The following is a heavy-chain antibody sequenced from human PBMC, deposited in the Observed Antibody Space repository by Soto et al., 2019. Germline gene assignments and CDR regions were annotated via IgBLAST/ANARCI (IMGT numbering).Heavy chain of an antibody. CDR3: ARIKSSGWQNDAFDI. Sequence: EVQLVESGGGLVKPGGSLRLSCAASGFTFSSYSMYWVRQAPGKGLEWVSSISSSSSYIYYADSVKGRFTISRDNAKNSLYLKMNSLRAEDTAVYYCARIKSSGWQNDAFDIWGQGTMVTVSS. CDR1: GFTFSSYS. D-gene: IGHD6-19*01. V-gene: IGHV3-21*01. CDR2: ISSSSSYI. J-gene: IGHJ3*02.